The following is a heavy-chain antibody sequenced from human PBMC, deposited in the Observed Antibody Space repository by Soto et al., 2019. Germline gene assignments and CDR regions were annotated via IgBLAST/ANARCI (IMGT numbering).Heavy chain of an antibody. J-gene: IGHJ4*02. Sequence: ASVKVSCKASGGTFSSYGMHWVRQAPGQGLEWMGVINPSIGTTTYAQKFQGRVTMTSDTSTSSVYMEVSSLRSEDTAVYYCISTLGARFDYWGQGTLVTVSS. CDR2: INPSIGTT. CDR3: ISTLGARFDY. CDR1: GGTFSSYG. V-gene: IGHV1-46*03. D-gene: IGHD1-26*01.